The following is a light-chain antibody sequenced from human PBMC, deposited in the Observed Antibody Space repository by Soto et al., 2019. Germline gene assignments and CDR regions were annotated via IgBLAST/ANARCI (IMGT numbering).Light chain of an antibody. CDR1: QAISGW. CDR3: QQSNRFPTM. V-gene: IGKV1-12*01. CDR2: AAS. Sequence: DIQMTQSPSSVSASVGDRVTITCRSSQAISGWVAWYQQKPGKVPKLLIYAASTLQSRVPSRFSGSGAGADHTLTISNRQPEDFATYYWQQSNRFPTMFRRGTKVQIK. J-gene: IGKJ1*01.